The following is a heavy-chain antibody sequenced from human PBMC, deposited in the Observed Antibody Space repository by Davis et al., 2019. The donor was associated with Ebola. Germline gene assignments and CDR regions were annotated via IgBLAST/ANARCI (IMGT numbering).Heavy chain of an antibody. CDR2: LGTSADT. CDR1: GFIFSSYV. V-gene: IGHV3-23*01. Sequence: GESLKISCAASGFIFSSYVMSWVRQAPGKGLEWVSTLGTSADTYYADSVKGRFTISRDNSKNILYLQMNSLRVEDTAIYYCVKDTSTIWFDIWGQGTMVTVSS. D-gene: IGHD1-26*01. J-gene: IGHJ3*02. CDR3: VKDTSTIWFDI.